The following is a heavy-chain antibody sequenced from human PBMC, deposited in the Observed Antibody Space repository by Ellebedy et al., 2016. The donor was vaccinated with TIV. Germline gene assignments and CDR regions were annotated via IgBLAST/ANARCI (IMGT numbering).Heavy chain of an antibody. D-gene: IGHD5-24*01. CDR1: GFTFSFYW. CDR3: AIDRAPDGRNWYFDL. J-gene: IGHJ2*01. V-gene: IGHV3-7*03. Sequence: PGGSLRLSCAGSGFTFSFYWMSWVRQAPGKGPEWVANINKDGSEKFYVDSVKGRFTISRDNARNSLYLQMNSLRSEDTAVYYCAIDRAPDGRNWYFDLWGRGTLVTVSS. CDR2: INKDGSEK.